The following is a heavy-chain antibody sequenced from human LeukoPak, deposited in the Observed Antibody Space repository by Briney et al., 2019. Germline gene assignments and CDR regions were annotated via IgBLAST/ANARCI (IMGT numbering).Heavy chain of an antibody. Sequence: GGSLRLSCAASGFTVSSNYMSWVRQAPGKGLEWVSAISGSGGSTYYADSVKGRFTISRDNSKNTLYLQMNSLRAEDTAVYYCAKGKEWELPDYYGMDVWGQGTTVTVSS. J-gene: IGHJ6*02. CDR3: AKGKEWELPDYYGMDV. CDR1: GFTVSSNY. V-gene: IGHV3-23*01. D-gene: IGHD1-26*01. CDR2: ISGSGGST.